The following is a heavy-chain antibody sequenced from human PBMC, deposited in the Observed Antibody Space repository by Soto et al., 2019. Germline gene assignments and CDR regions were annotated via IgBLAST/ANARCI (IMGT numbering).Heavy chain of an antibody. CDR2: VYYSGTT. CDR1: GCSVSSAIYY. D-gene: IGHD3-22*01. J-gene: IGHJ4*02. CDR3: ARWHYYDSSGYRSFDY. Sequence: PXETLSLTCTVAGCSVSSAIYYWTWIRQPPGKGLEWIGYVYYSGTTKSNPSLKSRVIISLDTSKNQFSLKLSSVTAADTAVYYCARWHYYDSSGYRSFDYWGQGTPVTVSS. V-gene: IGHV4-61*01.